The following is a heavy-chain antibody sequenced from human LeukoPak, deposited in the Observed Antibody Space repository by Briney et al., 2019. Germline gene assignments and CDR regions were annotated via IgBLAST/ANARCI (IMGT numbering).Heavy chain of an antibody. CDR3: ARVPLYVGAAGTNYFDY. CDR1: GGSFSGYY. CDR2: INHSGST. V-gene: IGHV4-34*01. Sequence: PSETLSLTCAVYGGSFSGYYWGWIRQPPGKGLEWIGEINHSGSTNYNPSLKSRVTISVDTSKYQFSLKLSSVTAADTAVYYCARVPLYVGAAGTNYFDYWGQGTLVTVSS. D-gene: IGHD6-13*01. J-gene: IGHJ4*02.